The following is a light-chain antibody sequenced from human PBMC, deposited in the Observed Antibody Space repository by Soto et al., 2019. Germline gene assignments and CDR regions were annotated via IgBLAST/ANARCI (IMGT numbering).Light chain of an antibody. CDR2: FNSDGSH. CDR3: QTWGTGVGV. Sequence: QLVLTQSPSASASLGASVKLTCTLSSGHSSYAIGWHQQQPEKGPRYLMKFNSDGSHSKGDGIPDRFSGSSSGAERYLTISRLQSEDEADYYCQTWGTGVGVFGGGTKLTVL. CDR1: SGHSSYA. J-gene: IGLJ2*01. V-gene: IGLV4-69*01.